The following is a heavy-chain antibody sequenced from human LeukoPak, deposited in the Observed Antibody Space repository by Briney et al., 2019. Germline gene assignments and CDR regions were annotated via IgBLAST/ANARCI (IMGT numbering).Heavy chain of an antibody. D-gene: IGHD5-24*01. Sequence: GGSLRLSCAASGFTFSSYWMHWVRQAPGKGLVWVSRINSDGSSTSYADSVKGRFTISRDNAKNTLYLQMNSLRAEDTAVYYCATIAPWRRRDGYNYDDYWGQGTLVTVSS. V-gene: IGHV3-74*01. J-gene: IGHJ4*02. CDR3: ATIAPWRRRDGYNYDDY. CDR1: GFTFSSYW. CDR2: INSDGSST.